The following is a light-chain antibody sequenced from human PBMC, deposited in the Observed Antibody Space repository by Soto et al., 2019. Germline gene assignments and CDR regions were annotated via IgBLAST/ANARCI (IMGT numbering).Light chain of an antibody. Sequence: QSVLTQPPSVSGAPGQRVTISCTGSSSNIGAGYDVHWYQQLPGTAPKLLISGNSNRPSGVPDRFSGSKSGTSASLAITGLQAEDEADYYCQSYDSSLSGWVLGGGTQLTVL. CDR3: QSYDSSLSGWV. V-gene: IGLV1-40*01. CDR1: SSNIGAGYD. J-gene: IGLJ3*02. CDR2: GNS.